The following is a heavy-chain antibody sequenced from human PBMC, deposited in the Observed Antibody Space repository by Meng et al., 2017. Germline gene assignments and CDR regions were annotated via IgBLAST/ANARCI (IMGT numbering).Heavy chain of an antibody. D-gene: IGHD6-19*01. CDR3: ARDRGDGGWYLAYYYYGMDV. CDR2: IKQDGSEK. J-gene: IGHJ6*02. Sequence: GGSLRLSCAASGFTFSSYWMSWVRQAPGKGLEWVANIKQDGSEKYYVDSVKGRFTISRDNAKNSLYLQMNNLRAEDTAVYYCARDRGDGGWYLAYYYYGMDVWGQGTTVTVSS. V-gene: IGHV3-7*01. CDR1: GFTFSSYW.